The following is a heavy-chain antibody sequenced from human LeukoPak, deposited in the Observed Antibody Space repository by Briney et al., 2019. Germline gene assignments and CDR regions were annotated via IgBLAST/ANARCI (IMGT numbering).Heavy chain of an antibody. Sequence: GGSRRLSVTVPGFTVSSNSMSWVRRAPGKGRRWVSFIYSDNTHYSDSVKGRFTISRDNAKNSLYLQMNSLRAEDTAVYYCARYSGTFSNSYFDCWGQGTLVTVSS. V-gene: IGHV3-53*01. J-gene: IGHJ4*02. CDR1: GFTVSSNS. CDR3: ARYSGTFSNSYFDC. CDR2: IYSDNT. D-gene: IGHD1-26*01.